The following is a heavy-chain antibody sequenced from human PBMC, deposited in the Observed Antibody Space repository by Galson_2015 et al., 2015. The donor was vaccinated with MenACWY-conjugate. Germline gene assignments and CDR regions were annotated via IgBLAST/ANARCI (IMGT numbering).Heavy chain of an antibody. D-gene: IGHD2-15*01. CDR1: GDSVSSNSAA. V-gene: IGHV6-1*01. CDR3: ARVRGGSHNWVDP. Sequence: CAISGDSVSSNSAAWNWIRQSPSRGLKWLGRTYYRSKWYNDYAVSVESRITINPDTSKNQFSLHLNSVTPEDTAVYYCARVRGGSHNWVDPWGQGTLVTVSS. J-gene: IGHJ5*02. CDR2: TYYRSKWYN.